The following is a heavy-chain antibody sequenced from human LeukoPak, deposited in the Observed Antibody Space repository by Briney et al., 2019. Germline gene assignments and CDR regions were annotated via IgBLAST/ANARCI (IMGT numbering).Heavy chain of an antibody. Sequence: SVKVSRKASGGTFSSYAISWVRQAPGQGLEWMGRIIPILGITNYAQKFQGRVTITADKSTSTAYMELSSLRSDDTAVYYCARDPSGGYVPYFDYWGQGTLVTVSS. D-gene: IGHD3-16*01. CDR2: IIPILGIT. J-gene: IGHJ4*02. CDR1: GGTFSSYA. V-gene: IGHV1-69*04. CDR3: ARDPSGGYVPYFDY.